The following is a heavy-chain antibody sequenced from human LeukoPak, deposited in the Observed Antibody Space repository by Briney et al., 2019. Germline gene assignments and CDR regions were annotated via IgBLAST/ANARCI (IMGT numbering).Heavy chain of an antibody. CDR3: ASEHCGGDCYVSWDRWFDP. V-gene: IGHV1-2*02. J-gene: IGHJ5*02. Sequence: VASVKVSCKASGYTFTGYYMHWVRQAPGQGLEWMGWINPNSGGTNYAQKFQGRVTMTRGTSISTAYMELSRLSSDATAVYYCASEHCGGDCYVSWDRWFDPWGQGTLVTVSS. D-gene: IGHD2-21*02. CDR1: GYTFTGYY. CDR2: INPNSGGT.